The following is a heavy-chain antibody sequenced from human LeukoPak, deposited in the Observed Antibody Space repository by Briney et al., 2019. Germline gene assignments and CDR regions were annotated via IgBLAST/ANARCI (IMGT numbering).Heavy chain of an antibody. CDR1: GFSFSSYA. CDR3: ANLPGKGMPNVLDV. CDR2: ISSGGVSS. Sequence: PGESLRLSCAASGFSFSSYAMNWVRQAPGRGLEWVPAISSGGVSSYYADSVKGRFTISRDNSKNTLYLQMDSLRADDSSIYYCANLPGKGMPNVLDVWGKGTTVTVSS. D-gene: IGHD2-8*01. V-gene: IGHV3-23*01. J-gene: IGHJ6*04.